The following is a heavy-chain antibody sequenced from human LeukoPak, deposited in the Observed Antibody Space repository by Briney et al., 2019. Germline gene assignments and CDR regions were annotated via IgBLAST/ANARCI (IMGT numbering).Heavy chain of an antibody. J-gene: IGHJ5*02. CDR2: IYTSGST. D-gene: IGHD2-2*01. V-gene: IGHV4-4*07. CDR3: ARAQYCSSTSCYLWVFDP. Sequence: PSETLSHTCTVSGGSISSYYWSWIRQPAGKGLEWIGRIYTSGSTNYNPSLKSRVTMSVDTSKNQFSLKLSSVTAADTAVYYCARAQYCSSTSCYLWVFDPWGQGTLVTVSS. CDR1: GGSISSYY.